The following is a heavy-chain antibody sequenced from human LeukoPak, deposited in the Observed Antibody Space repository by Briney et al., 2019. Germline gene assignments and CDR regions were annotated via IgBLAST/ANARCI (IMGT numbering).Heavy chain of an antibody. J-gene: IGHJ4*02. Sequence: ASVKVSCKASGYRFISYGITWVRQAPGQGLEWMGWINPNSGDTNYAQKFQGRVTMTRDTSVSTAYMELSRLRSDDTAVYYCARVRDLWFGDFDYWGQGTLVTVSS. D-gene: IGHD3-10*01. V-gene: IGHV1-2*02. CDR1: GYRFISYG. CDR3: ARVRDLWFGDFDY. CDR2: INPNSGDT.